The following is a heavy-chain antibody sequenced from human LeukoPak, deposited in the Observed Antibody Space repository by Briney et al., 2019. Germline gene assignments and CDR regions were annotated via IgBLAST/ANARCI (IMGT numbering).Heavy chain of an antibody. Sequence: PSETLSLTCTVSGDSISSSYWSWIRQPPGKGLEWIGYIYYSGSTNSNPSLTSRVTISVDTSKSQFCLKLNSVTAADTAVYYCARGYSGDFDYWGQGTLVTVSS. J-gene: IGHJ4*02. CDR2: IYYSGST. V-gene: IGHV4-59*01. CDR1: GDSISSSY. D-gene: IGHD2-15*01. CDR3: ARGYSGDFDY.